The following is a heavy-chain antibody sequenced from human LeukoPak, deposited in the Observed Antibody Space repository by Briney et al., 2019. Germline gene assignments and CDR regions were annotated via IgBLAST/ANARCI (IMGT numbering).Heavy chain of an antibody. CDR3: ARVPVNTRGYSYGYADY. V-gene: IGHV4-34*01. CDR1: GGSFSGYY. D-gene: IGHD5-18*01. J-gene: IGHJ4*02. CDR2: INHSGSA. Sequence: PSETLSLTCAVYGGSFSGYYWSWIRQPPGKGLEWIGEINHSGSANYNPSLKSRFTISVDTSKNQFSLKLSSVTAADTAVYYCARVPVNTRGYSYGYADYWGQGNLVTVSS.